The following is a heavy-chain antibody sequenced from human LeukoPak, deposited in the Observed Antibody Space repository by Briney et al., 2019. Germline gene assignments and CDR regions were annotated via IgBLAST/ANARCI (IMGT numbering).Heavy chain of an antibody. CDR1: GFTFSSYA. CDR3: AKDKTPYNWNDVPFDY. D-gene: IGHD1-1*01. Sequence: PGGSLRLSCAASGFTFSSYAMSWVRQAPGKGLEWVAFIRYDGSNKYYADSVKGRFTISRDNSKNTLYLQMNSLRAEDTAVYYCAKDKTPYNWNDVPFDYWGQGTLVTVSS. V-gene: IGHV3-30*02. CDR2: IRYDGSNK. J-gene: IGHJ4*02.